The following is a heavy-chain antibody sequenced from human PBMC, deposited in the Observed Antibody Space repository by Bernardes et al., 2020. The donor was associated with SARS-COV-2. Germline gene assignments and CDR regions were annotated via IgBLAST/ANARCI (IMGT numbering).Heavy chain of an antibody. CDR2: IDNYGSTI. V-gene: IGHV3-74*01. J-gene: IGHJ5*02. CDR3: AIDVAGEHST. Sequence: GSLKLSCAASGYTFSSFWMHWVRQAPGTGLVWVSRIDNYGSTINYADSVKGRFTISRDNSRNTLYLQMNNLRAEDTAVYYCAIDVAGEHSTWGQGTLVTVSS. CDR1: GYTFSSFW. D-gene: IGHD3-16*01.